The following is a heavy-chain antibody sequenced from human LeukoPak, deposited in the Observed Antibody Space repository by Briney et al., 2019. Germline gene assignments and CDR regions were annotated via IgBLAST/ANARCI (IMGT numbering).Heavy chain of an antibody. V-gene: IGHV3-30-3*01. CDR3: ASGVIALFDY. J-gene: IGHJ4*02. Sequence: PGGSLRLSCAASGFPFSKYAMHWVRQAPGKGLEWVTVTSYDGSNIYYADSVKGRFTISRDNSKNTLYLQMNSLRAEDTAVYYCASGVIALFDYWGQGTLVTVSS. D-gene: IGHD3-16*02. CDR1: GFPFSKYA. CDR2: TSYDGSNI.